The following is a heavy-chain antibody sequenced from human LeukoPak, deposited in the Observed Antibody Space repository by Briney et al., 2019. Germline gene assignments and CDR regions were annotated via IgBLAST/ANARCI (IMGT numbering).Heavy chain of an antibody. V-gene: IGHV1-18*04. D-gene: IGHD2-21*01. CDR2: ISAYNGNT. CDR1: GYTFTSYG. Sequence: ASVKVSCKASGYTFTSYGISWVRQAPGQGLEWMGWISAYNGNTNYAQKLQGRVTMTTDTSTSTAYMELSRLRSDDTAVYYCGRGEQSPYSFDIWGQGTMVTVSS. J-gene: IGHJ3*02. CDR3: GRGEQSPYSFDI.